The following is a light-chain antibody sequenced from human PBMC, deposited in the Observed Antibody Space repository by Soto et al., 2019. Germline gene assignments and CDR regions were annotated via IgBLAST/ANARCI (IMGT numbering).Light chain of an antibody. CDR1: NSNIGRNT. CDR3: ASWDDGLTGYV. CDR2: CNN. V-gene: IGLV1-44*01. J-gene: IGLJ1*01. Sequence: QSALTQPPSASGTPGQRVTISCSGSNSNIGRNTVNWYQQLPGTAPKLLIYCNNQRPSGVPDRFSGSKSGTSASLAISGLQSDDESDYYCASWDDGLTGYVFGTGTKVTVL.